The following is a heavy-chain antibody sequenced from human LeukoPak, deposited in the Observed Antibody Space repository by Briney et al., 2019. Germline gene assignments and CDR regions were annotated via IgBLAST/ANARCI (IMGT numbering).Heavy chain of an antibody. Sequence: SETLSLTCAVYGGSFSGYYWSWIRQPPGKGLEWIGEINHSGSTNYNPSLKSRVTISVDTSKNQFSLKLSSVTAADTAVYYCARGDRPREIPPLIRKKNAFDIWGQGTMVTVSS. CDR1: GGSFSGYY. CDR3: ARGDRPREIPPLIRKKNAFDI. D-gene: IGHD2-8*01. CDR2: INHSGST. J-gene: IGHJ3*02. V-gene: IGHV4-34*01.